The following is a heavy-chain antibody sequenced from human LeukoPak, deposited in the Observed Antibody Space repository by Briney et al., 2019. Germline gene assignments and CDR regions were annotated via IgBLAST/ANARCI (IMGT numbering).Heavy chain of an antibody. CDR1: GFTFSSYG. V-gene: IGHV3-30*18. CDR2: ISYDGSNK. Sequence: GGSLRLSCAASGFTFSSYGMHWVRQAPSKGLEWVAVISYDGSNKYYADSVKGRFTISRDNSKNTLYLQMNSLRAEDAAVYYCAKDRQNYYDIMEFDYWGQGTLVTVSS. J-gene: IGHJ4*02. CDR3: AKDRQNYYDIMEFDY. D-gene: IGHD3-22*01.